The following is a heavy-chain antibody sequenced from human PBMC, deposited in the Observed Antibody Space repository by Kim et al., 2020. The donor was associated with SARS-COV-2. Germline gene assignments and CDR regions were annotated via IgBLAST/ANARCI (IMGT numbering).Heavy chain of an antibody. V-gene: IGHV4-34*01. J-gene: IGHJ5*02. D-gene: IGHD6-13*01. Sequence: SETLSLTCAVYGGSFSGYYWSWIRQPPGKGLEWIGEINHSGSTNYNPSLKSRVTIPVDTSKNQFSLNLSSVTAADTAGYYCPRGPGYSSSWYGARNWFDP. CDR2: INHSGST. CDR3: PRGPGYSSSWYGARNWFDP. CDR1: GGSFSGYY.